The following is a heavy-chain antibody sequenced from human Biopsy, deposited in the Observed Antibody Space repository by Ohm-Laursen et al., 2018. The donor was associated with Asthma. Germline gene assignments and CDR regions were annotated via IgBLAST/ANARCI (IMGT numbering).Heavy chain of an antibody. J-gene: IGHJ4*02. Sequence: PGTLSLTCAVSGGSISNTNWWSWVRQPTGKGLEWIGNIHYSGSTYSNPSLKSRVTISVDTSKKQISLRLSSVIAADTAVYYCAGFCSGGNCPDHWGQGTLVTVSS. V-gene: IGHV4-4*03. CDR3: AGFCSGGNCPDH. CDR2: IHYSGST. D-gene: IGHD2-15*01. CDR1: GGSISNTNW.